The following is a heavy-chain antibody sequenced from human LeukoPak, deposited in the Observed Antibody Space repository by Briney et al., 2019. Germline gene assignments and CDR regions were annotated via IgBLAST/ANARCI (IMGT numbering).Heavy chain of an antibody. CDR1: GFTFSSYA. D-gene: IGHD4-17*01. V-gene: IGHV3-30-3*01. Sequence: GGSLRLSCAASGFTFSSYAMHWVRQAPGKGLEWVAVISYDGSNKYYADSVKGRFTISRDNSKNTLYLQMNSLRAEDTAVYYCARDYGDYLDYWGQGALVTVSS. CDR2: ISYDGSNK. CDR3: ARDYGDYLDY. J-gene: IGHJ4*02.